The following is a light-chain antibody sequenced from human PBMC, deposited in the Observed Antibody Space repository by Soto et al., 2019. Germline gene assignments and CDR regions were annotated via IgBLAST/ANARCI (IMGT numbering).Light chain of an antibody. Sequence: QSALTQPPSASGSPGQSVTISCTGTSSDVGAYNYVSWYQQHSGIAPKVMIYEVTKRPSGVPDRFSGYKSGNTASLTVSGLQAEDEADYYCSSYAGSNNWVFGGGTKLTVL. CDR1: SSDVGAYNY. V-gene: IGLV2-8*01. J-gene: IGLJ3*02. CDR2: EVT. CDR3: SSYAGSNNWV.